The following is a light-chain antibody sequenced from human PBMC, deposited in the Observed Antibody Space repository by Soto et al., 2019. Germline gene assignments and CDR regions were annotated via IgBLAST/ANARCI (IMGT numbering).Light chain of an antibody. J-gene: IGKJ1*01. CDR3: QHYNSYSEA. Sequence: DIQMTQSPSTLSGSVGDRVTITCRASQTISSWLAWYQQKPGKAPKLLIYKASTLKSGVPSRFSGSGSGTKFTLTISSLQPDDFAPYCCQHYNSYSEAFGQGTKVELK. CDR1: QTISSW. CDR2: KAS. V-gene: IGKV1-5*03.